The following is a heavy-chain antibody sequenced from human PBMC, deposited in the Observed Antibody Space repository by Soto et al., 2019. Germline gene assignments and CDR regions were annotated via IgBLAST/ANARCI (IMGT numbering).Heavy chain of an antibody. CDR1: GYTFTSYA. CDR3: AREPLFGYLEN. Sequence: QVPLVQSGAEVKKPGAAVKVSCKTSGYTFTSYAITWVRQAPGQGLELMGKISGYNGNTDYSEKFQGRVTMTTDTSTSTAYMELRSLRSDDTAVYFCAREPLFGYLENWGQGTLVTVSS. D-gene: IGHD3-3*02. CDR2: ISGYNGNT. V-gene: IGHV1-18*04. J-gene: IGHJ4*02.